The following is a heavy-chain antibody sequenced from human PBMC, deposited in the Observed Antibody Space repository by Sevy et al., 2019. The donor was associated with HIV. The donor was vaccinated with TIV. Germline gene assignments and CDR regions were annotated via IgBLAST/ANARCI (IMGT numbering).Heavy chain of an antibody. D-gene: IGHD3-10*01. CDR1: GYTFTGYY. CDR3: ARGLGGSGSYYRDY. Sequence: ASVKLSCKASGYTFTGYYMHWVRQAPGQGLEWMGWINPNSGGTNYAQKFQGRVTITRDTSISTAYMELSRLGSDDTAVYYCARGLGGSGSYYRDYWGQGTLVTVSS. J-gene: IGHJ4*02. CDR2: INPNSGGT. V-gene: IGHV1-2*02.